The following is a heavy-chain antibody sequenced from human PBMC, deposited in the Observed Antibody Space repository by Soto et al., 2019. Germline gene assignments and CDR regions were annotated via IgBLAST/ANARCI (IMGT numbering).Heavy chain of an antibody. CDR3: AREVRDGYNQSGQFWFDP. V-gene: IGHV4-59*01. D-gene: IGHD5-12*01. J-gene: IGHJ5*02. CDR1: GVSISSNY. Sequence: SETLSLTCTGSGVSISSNYWSWIRPPPGEGLEWIGYIYYSGSTNYNPSLKSRVTISVDTSKNQFSLKLSSVTAADTAVYYCAREVRDGYNQSGQFWFDPWGQGTLVTVSS. CDR2: IYYSGST.